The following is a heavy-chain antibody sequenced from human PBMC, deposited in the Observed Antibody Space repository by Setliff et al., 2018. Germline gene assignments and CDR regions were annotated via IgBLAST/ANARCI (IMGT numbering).Heavy chain of an antibody. CDR2: IYYGGTT. V-gene: IGHV4-39*02. CDR1: GASLSSGTYY. Sequence: SGTLSLTCTVSGASLSSGTYYWGWIRQPPGKGLEWIGRIYYGGTTYYNSSLKSRVTITVDTSKNHFSLRLNSVTAADTAVYYCARTGTYRYFDYWGRGTLVTVSS. D-gene: IGHD1-1*01. J-gene: IGHJ4*02. CDR3: ARTGTYRYFDY.